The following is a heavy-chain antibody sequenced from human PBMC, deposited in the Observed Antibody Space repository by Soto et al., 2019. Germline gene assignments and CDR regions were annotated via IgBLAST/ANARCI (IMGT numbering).Heavy chain of an antibody. CDR1: GFTFSSYA. Sequence: GGSLRLSCAASGFTFSSYAMTWVRQAPGKGLEWVSSISGSGDVTYYADSVKGRFTISRENSKNTLYVQMSSLRAEDTAVYYCAKLVYGRIVAAYFNYFDYWGQGTLVTVSS. CDR2: ISGSGDVT. J-gene: IGHJ4*02. V-gene: IGHV3-23*01. CDR3: AKLVYGRIVAAYFNYFDY. D-gene: IGHD3-9*01.